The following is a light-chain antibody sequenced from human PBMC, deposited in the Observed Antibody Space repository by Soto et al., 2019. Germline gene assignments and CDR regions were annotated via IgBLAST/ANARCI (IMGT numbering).Light chain of an antibody. CDR1: QTVGSSF. V-gene: IGKV3-20*01. CDR2: GAS. J-gene: IGKJ4*01. CDR3: QQFET. Sequence: ENVLTQSPATLSLSPGERATLSCRASQTVGSSFLAWYQQKRGQAPRLLIYGASNRATGIPDRFSGSGSGADFTLTITRLEPEDFAVYYCQQFETFGGGTKVEIK.